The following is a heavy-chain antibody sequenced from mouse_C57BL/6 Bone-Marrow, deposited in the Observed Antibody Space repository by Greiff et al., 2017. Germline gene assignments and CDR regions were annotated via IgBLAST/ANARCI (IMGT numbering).Heavy chain of an antibody. CDR1: GYAFSSSW. CDR3: ARWPWYFPAY. V-gene: IGHV1-82*01. J-gene: IGHJ3*01. Sequence: VQLQQSGPELVKPGASVKISCKASGYAFSSSWMNWVKQRPGKGLEWIGRIYPGDGDTNYNVKFKGKATLTADKSYSTAYMQLSSLTSEDSAVYFCARWPWYFPAYWGQGTLVTVSA. D-gene: IGHD2-1*01. CDR2: IYPGDGDT.